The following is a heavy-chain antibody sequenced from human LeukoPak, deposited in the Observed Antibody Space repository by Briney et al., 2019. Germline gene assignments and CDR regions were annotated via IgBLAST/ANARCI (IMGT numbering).Heavy chain of an antibody. CDR1: RYTFTSYG. Sequence: ASVKVSCKASRYTFTSYGISWVRQAPGQGREWMGWISAYNGNTNYAQKLQGRVTMTTDKSTSTAYMELRSLRSDDTAVYYCARDYTVWVVRGEVWFDPWGQGTLVTVSS. CDR3: ARDYTVWVVRGEVWFDP. CDR2: ISAYNGNT. D-gene: IGHD3-10*01. V-gene: IGHV1-18*01. J-gene: IGHJ5*02.